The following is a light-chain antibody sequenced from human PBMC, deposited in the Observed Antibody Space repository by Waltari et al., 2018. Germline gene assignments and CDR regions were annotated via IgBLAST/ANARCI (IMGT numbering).Light chain of an antibody. CDR3: YSAADYLGV. Sequence: SYELTQPSSVSVSPGQTARITCSGDVLAKKYARWFQQKPGQAPVLVIYKDSERPSGIPERFSGSSSGNTVTLTISGAQVEDEADYYWYSAADYLGVFGGGTKLTVL. CDR1: VLAKKY. CDR2: KDS. V-gene: IGLV3-27*01. J-gene: IGLJ3*02.